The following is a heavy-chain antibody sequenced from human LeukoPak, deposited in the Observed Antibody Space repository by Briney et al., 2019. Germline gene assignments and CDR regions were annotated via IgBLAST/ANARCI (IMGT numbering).Heavy chain of an antibody. Sequence: SETLSLTCAVYGGSFSGYYWSWIRQPPGKGLEWIGEINHSGSTNYNPSLKSRVTISVDTSKNQFSLKLSSVTAADTAVYYCAGGLAVAADAFDIWGQGTMVTVPS. D-gene: IGHD6-19*01. CDR3: AGGLAVAADAFDI. CDR1: GGSFSGYY. CDR2: INHSGST. V-gene: IGHV4-34*01. J-gene: IGHJ3*02.